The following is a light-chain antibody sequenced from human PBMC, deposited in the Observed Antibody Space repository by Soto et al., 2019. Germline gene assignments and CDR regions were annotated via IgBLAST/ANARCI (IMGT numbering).Light chain of an antibody. V-gene: IGLV2-14*03. CDR3: SSYTSSSSYV. J-gene: IGLJ1*01. CDR1: SSDVGGYTH. CDR2: DVN. Sequence: QSVLTQPASVSGSPGQSITISCTGTSSDVGGYTHVSWYQQHPGKAPKLMIYDVNNRPSGVSNRFSGSKSGNTASLTISGLQADDESDYYCSSYTSSSSYVFGTGTKVTVL.